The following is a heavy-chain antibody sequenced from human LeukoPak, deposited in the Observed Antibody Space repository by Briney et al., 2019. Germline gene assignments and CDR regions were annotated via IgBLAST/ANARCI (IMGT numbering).Heavy chain of an antibody. J-gene: IGHJ4*02. CDR2: LNHSGST. V-gene: IGHV4-34*01. CDR3: ARDRSGYYYVAPFDY. D-gene: IGHD3-22*01. CDR1: GGSFSGYY. Sequence: GSLSLTCAVSGGSFSGYYWSWIRQPPGKGLEWIGELNHSGSTNYNPSFKSRVTISVDTSKNQFSLKLSSVTAADTAVYYCARDRSGYYYVAPFDYWGQGTLVTVSS.